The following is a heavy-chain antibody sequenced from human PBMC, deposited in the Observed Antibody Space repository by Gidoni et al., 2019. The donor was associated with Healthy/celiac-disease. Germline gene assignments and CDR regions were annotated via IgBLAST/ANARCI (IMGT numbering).Heavy chain of an antibody. CDR2: IYHSGST. V-gene: IGHV4-4*02. D-gene: IGHD2-2*01. Sequence: QVQLQESGPGLVTPSGTLSLTCAVSGGSISSSNWWSWVRQPPGKGLEWIGEIYHSGSTKYNPSLKSRVTISVDKSKNPFALKLSSVTAADTAVYYCARGYCSSTSCSPHLDYWGQGTLVTVSS. J-gene: IGHJ4*02. CDR3: ARGYCSSTSCSPHLDY. CDR1: GGSISSSNW.